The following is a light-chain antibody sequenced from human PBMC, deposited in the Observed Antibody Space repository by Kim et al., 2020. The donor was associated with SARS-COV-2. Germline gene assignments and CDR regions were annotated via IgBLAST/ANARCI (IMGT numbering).Light chain of an antibody. J-gene: IGLJ3*02. V-gene: IGLV6-57*04. CDR1: SDSIASNY. CDR3: QSFDSSNHWV. CDR2: EDN. Sequence: NFMLTQPHSVSESPGKTVTISCTRSSDSIASNYVQWFQQRPGSAPTTVIYEDNLRPSGVPDRFSGSIDSSSNSASLAISGLRTEDEADYCCQSFDSSNHWVFGGGTKVTVL.